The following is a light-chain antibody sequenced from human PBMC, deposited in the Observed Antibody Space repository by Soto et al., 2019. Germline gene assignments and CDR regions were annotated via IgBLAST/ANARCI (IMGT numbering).Light chain of an antibody. CDR3: CSYGGGNNFYV. Sequence: QPPSASGSPGQSVTISRTGTKSDIGTYDYVSWYQHLPDKAPKLIIYEVSKRPSGVPDRFSGSKSGNTASLTVSGLQAEDEGDYYCCSYGGGNNFYVFGTGTKVTVL. CDR1: KSDIGTYDY. J-gene: IGLJ1*01. V-gene: IGLV2-8*01. CDR2: EVS.